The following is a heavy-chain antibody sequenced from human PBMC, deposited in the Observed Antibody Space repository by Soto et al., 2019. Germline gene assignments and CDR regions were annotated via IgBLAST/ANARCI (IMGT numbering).Heavy chain of an antibody. D-gene: IGHD5-18*01. CDR3: ARSITATLRREDY. Sequence: QVQLVQSGAEVKKPGSSVKVSCKASGATFSTNAFSWVRQAPGQGLEWMGGIIPIFGTTDYAQKFQGRLTITADESASTAYMELRNLRSEDTAIYFCARSITATLRREDYWGQGTLVTVSS. CDR2: IIPIFGTT. J-gene: IGHJ4*02. CDR1: GATFSTNA. V-gene: IGHV1-69*12.